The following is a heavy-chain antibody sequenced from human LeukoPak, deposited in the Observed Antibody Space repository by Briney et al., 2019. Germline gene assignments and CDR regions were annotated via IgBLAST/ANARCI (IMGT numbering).Heavy chain of an antibody. D-gene: IGHD6-13*01. CDR2: NYYSGST. V-gene: IGHV4-39*07. CDR1: GGSISSSSYY. Sequence: SETLSLTCTVSGGSISSSSYYWGWIRQPPGKGLEWIGSNYYSGSTYYNPSLKSRVTISVDTSKNQFSLKLSSVTAADTAVYYCAIEGIAAALGDYWGQGTLVTVSS. CDR3: AIEGIAAALGDY. J-gene: IGHJ4*02.